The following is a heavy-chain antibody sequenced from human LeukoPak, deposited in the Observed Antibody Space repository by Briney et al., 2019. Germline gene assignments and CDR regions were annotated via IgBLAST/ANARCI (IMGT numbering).Heavy chain of an antibody. D-gene: IGHD2-15*01. CDR2: IGAYNGNT. V-gene: IGHV1-18*01. CDR1: GYTFTNYV. CDR3: AREGEYCSGGTCHSPLNWFDP. J-gene: IGHJ5*02. Sequence: VSVKVSCKASGYTFTNYVINWVRQAPGHGLEWMGWIGAYNGNTNYAQKLQGRVTMTTDTFTSTAYMELRSLRSDDTAVYYCAREGEYCSGGTCHSPLNWFDPWGQGTLVTVSS.